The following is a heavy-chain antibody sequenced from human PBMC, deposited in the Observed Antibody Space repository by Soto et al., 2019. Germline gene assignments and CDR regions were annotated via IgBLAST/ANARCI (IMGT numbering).Heavy chain of an antibody. CDR1: GFTFNHYA. V-gene: IGHV3-23*01. J-gene: IGHJ4*02. D-gene: IGHD2-15*01. Sequence: PGGSLRLSCAASGFTFNHYAMSWVRQAPGKGLEWVSIIIANGGTFYADSVKGRFTISRDNSKNTVYLQMSSLTVEDTAIYYCAKDYTVAADPSSVILFDYWGQGALVTVTS. CDR3: AKDYTVAADPSSVILFDY. CDR2: IIANGGT.